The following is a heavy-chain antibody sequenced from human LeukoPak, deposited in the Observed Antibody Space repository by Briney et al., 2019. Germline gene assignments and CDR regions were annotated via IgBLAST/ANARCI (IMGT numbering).Heavy chain of an antibody. Sequence: ASVRVSCKASGYTFTSYDINLVRQATGQGLEWMGWMNPNSGNTGYAQKFQGRVTMTRNTSISTAYMELSSLRSEDTAVYYCARGGRSGGSYPFDYWGQGTLVTVSS. D-gene: IGHD2-15*01. CDR3: ARGGRSGGSYPFDY. V-gene: IGHV1-8*01. CDR1: GYTFTSYD. J-gene: IGHJ4*02. CDR2: MNPNSGNT.